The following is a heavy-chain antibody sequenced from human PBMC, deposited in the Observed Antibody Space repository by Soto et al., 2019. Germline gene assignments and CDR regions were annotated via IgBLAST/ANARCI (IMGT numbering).Heavy chain of an antibody. J-gene: IGHJ5*02. D-gene: IGHD2-2*01. CDR2: ISSSSSTI. V-gene: IGHV3-48*02. CDR3: ARGEGYQLLWMFDP. CDR1: GFTFSSYS. Sequence: EVQLVESGGGLVQPGGSLRLSCAASGFTFSSYSMNWVRQAPGKGLELVSYISSSSSTIYYADSVKGRFTISRDNAKNSLYLQMNSLRDEDTAVYYCARGEGYQLLWMFDPWGQGTLVTVSS.